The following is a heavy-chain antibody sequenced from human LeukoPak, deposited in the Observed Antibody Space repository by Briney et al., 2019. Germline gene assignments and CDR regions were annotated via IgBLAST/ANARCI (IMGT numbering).Heavy chain of an antibody. CDR1: GGTFSSYA. J-gene: IGHJ4*02. V-gene: IGHV1-69*04. CDR2: IIPILGIA. CDR3: ARDRARYCSSTSCYGDAFDY. D-gene: IGHD2-2*01. Sequence: ASVKVSCKASGGTFSSYAISWARQAPGQGLEWMGRIIPILGIANYAQKFQGRVTITADKSTSTAYMELSSLRSEDTAVYYCARDRARYCSSTSCYGDAFDYWGQGTLVTVSS.